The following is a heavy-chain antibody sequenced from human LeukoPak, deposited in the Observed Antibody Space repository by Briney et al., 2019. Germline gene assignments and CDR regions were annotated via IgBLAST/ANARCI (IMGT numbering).Heavy chain of an antibody. J-gene: IGHJ4*02. CDR3: AKLNSYGDY. CDR2: ISANGVST. Sequence: GGSLRLSCAVSGFTFSNHGMSWVRQAPGKGLECVSTISANGVSTYYADSVKGRFTISRDNAKNMVYLQMDSLRAEGTATYYCAKLNSYGDYWGQGTLVTVSS. D-gene: IGHD5-18*01. CDR1: GFTFSNHG. V-gene: IGHV3-23*01.